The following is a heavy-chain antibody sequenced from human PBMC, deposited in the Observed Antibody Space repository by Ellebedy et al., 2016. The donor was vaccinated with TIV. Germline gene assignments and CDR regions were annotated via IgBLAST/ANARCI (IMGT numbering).Heavy chain of an antibody. CDR3: ARETNWYYFDF. J-gene: IGHJ4*02. D-gene: IGHD7-27*01. V-gene: IGHV4-30-2*01. Sequence: SETLSLXXTVSGDSISSGDYYWTWIRQPPGKGLEWIGYIYPGGRRRSNPSLQSRVAISIDTSNNHFSLRLTSLTAADTAVYYCARETNWYYFDFWGQGSLVTVSS. CDR2: IYPGGRR. CDR1: GDSISSGDYY.